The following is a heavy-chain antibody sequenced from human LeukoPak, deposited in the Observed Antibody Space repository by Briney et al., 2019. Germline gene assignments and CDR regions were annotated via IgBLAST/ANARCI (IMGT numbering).Heavy chain of an antibody. Sequence: SETLSLTCSVSGGSTKSYYWSRIRQSGGKELEWIGRIYSSGSTVYNPSLNSRLTMSIDTSRNQFSLTLKSVTATDTAVYYCARVKASSTSWTFDQWGQGALVTVSS. V-gene: IGHV4-4*07. CDR1: GGSTKSYY. CDR3: ARVKASSTSWTFDQ. CDR2: IYSSGST. J-gene: IGHJ4*02. D-gene: IGHD2-2*01.